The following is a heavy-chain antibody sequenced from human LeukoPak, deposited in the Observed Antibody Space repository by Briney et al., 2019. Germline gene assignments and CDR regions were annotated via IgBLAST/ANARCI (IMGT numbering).Heavy chain of an antibody. CDR3: AIGASLDPFRVY. J-gene: IGHJ4*02. D-gene: IGHD2-2*01. V-gene: IGHV1-69*05. CDR2: IIPIFGTA. CDR1: GGTFSSYA. Sequence: SVKVSCKASGGTFSSYAISWVRQAPGQGLEWMGGIIPIFGTANYAQKFQGRVTITTDESTSTAYMELSSLRSEDTAVYSCAIGASLDPFRVYWGQGTLVTVSS.